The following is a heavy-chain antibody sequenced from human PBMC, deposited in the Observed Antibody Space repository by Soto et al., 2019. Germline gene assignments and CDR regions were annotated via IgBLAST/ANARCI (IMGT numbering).Heavy chain of an antibody. J-gene: IGHJ6*02. CDR3: ARRYCSGGSCYHGMDV. V-gene: IGHV5-51*01. D-gene: IGHD2-15*01. Sequence: GESLKISCKGSGYSFTSYWIGWVRQMPGKGLEWMGIIYPGDSDTRYSPSFQGQVTISADKSISTAYLQWSSLKASDTAMYYCARRYCSGGSCYHGMDVWGQGTTVTVSS. CDR1: GYSFTSYW. CDR2: IYPGDSDT.